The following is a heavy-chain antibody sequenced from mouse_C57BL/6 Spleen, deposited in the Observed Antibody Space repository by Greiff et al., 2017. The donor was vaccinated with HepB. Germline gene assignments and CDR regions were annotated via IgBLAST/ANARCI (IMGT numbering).Heavy chain of an antibody. CDR3: TTFAY. Sequence: QVQLKESGAELVRPGASVTLSCKASGYTFTDYEMHWVKQTPVHGLEWIGAIDPETGGTAYNQKFKGKAILTADKSSSTAHMELRSLTSEDSAVYYCTTFAYWGQGTLVTVSA. J-gene: IGHJ3*01. CDR1: GYTFTDYE. V-gene: IGHV1-15*01. CDR2: IDPETGGT.